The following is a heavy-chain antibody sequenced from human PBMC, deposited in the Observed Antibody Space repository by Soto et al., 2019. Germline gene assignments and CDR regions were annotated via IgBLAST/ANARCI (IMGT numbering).Heavy chain of an antibody. J-gene: IGHJ4*02. CDR1: GFTVSSNY. CDR3: ARARTYYDDSSGYCYYDY. V-gene: IGHV3-53*04. CDR2: IYSGGST. D-gene: IGHD3-22*01. Sequence: GGSLRLSCAASGFTVSSNYMSWVRQAPGKGLEWVSVIYSGGSTYYADSVKGRFTISRHNSKNTLYLQMNSLRAEDTAVYYCARARTYYDDSSGYCYYDYWGQGTLVTVSS.